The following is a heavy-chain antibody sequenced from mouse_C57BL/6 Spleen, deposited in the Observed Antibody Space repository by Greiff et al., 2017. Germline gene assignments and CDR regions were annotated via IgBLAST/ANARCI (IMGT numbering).Heavy chain of an antibody. D-gene: IGHD2-3*01. V-gene: IGHV1-15*01. CDR2: IDPETGGT. CDR3: TSVYDGYYVDY. CDR1: GYTFTDYE. J-gene: IGHJ2*01. Sequence: LVESGAELVRPGASVTLSCKASGYTFTDYEMHWVKQTPVHGLEWIGAIDPETGGTAYNQKFKGKAILTADKSSSTAYMELRSLTSEDSAVYYCTSVYDGYYVDYWGQGTTLTVSS.